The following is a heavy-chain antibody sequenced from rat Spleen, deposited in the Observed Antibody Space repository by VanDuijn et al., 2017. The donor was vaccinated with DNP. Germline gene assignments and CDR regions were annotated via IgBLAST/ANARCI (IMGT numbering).Heavy chain of an antibody. J-gene: IGHJ2*01. CDR2: LSTDGGRT. D-gene: IGHD1-1*01. Sequence: EVQLVETGGGLVQPGRSLKLSCVASGFTFSSYWVYWIRQAPGKGLECVASLSTDGGRTYYPDSVRGRFTISRDNAENTVYLQMNSLRSEDTATYYCAKEDYSVTFGYWGQGVMVTVSS. CDR3: AKEDYSVTFGY. CDR1: GFTFSSYW. V-gene: IGHV5-58*01.